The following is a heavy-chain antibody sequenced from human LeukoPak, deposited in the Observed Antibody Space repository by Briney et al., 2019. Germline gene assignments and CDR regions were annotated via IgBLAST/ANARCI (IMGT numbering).Heavy chain of an antibody. CDR3: AKDKSGISCIGAAGVSIDY. V-gene: IGHV1-18*01. CDR2: ISAYNGNT. Sequence: ASVKVSCKASGYTFTSYGISWVRQAPGQGLEWMGWISAYNGNTNYAQKLQGRVTMTTDTSTSTAYMELRSLRSDDTAVYYCAKDKSGISCIGAAGVSIDYWGQGTLVTVSS. D-gene: IGHD6-13*01. J-gene: IGHJ4*02. CDR1: GYTFTSYG.